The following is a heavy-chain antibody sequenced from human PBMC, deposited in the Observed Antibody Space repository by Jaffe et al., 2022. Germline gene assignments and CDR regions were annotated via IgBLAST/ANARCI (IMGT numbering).Heavy chain of an antibody. D-gene: IGHD3-3*01. CDR2: IKQDGSEK. V-gene: IGHV3-7*01. CDR3: ARVTHLSSPIWSGYYRNYYYYYMDV. Sequence: EVQLVESGGGLVQPGGSLRLSCAASGFTFSSYWMSWVRQAPGKGLEWVANIKQDGSEKYYVDSVKGRFTISRDNAKNSLYLQMNSLRAEDTAVYYCARVTHLSSPIWSGYYRNYYYYYMDVWGKGTTVTVSS. J-gene: IGHJ6*03. CDR1: GFTFSSYW.